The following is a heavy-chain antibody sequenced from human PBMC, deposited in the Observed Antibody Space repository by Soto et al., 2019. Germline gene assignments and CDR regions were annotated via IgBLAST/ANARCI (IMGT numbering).Heavy chain of an antibody. J-gene: IGHJ6*02. CDR3: ARGFYCSSTSCYSYPYYYYYGMDV. CDR2: INPNSGGT. D-gene: IGHD2-2*01. Sequence: VSVKVSCKASGYTFTGYYMHWVRQAPGQGLEWMGWINPNSGGTNYAQKFQGRVTMTRDTSISTAYMELSRLRSDDTAVYYCARGFYCSSTSCYSYPYYYYYGMDVWGQGTTVTVSS. CDR1: GYTFTGYY. V-gene: IGHV1-2*02.